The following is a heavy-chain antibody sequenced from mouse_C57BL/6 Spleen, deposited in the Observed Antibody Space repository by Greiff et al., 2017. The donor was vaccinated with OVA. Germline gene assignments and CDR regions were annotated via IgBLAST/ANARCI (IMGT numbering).Heavy chain of an antibody. CDR1: GYTFTEYT. CDR3: ARREGGGIYYDYGGAMDY. D-gene: IGHD2-4*01. J-gene: IGHJ4*01. V-gene: IGHV1-62-2*01. CDR2: FYPGSGSI. Sequence: QVHVKQSGAELVKPGASVKLSCKASGYTFTEYTIHWVKQRSGQGLEWIGWFYPGSGSIKYNEKFKDKATLTADKSSSTVYMELSRLTSEDSAVYFGARREGGGIYYDYGGAMDYWGQGTSVTVSS.